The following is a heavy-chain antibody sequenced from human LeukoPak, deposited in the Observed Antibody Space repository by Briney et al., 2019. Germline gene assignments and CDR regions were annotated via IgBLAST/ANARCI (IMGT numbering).Heavy chain of an antibody. CDR1: GGSISSSSYY. J-gene: IGHJ5*02. D-gene: IGHD3-9*01. V-gene: IGHV4-39*01. Sequence: SETLSLTCTVSGGSISSSSYYWGWIRQPPGKGLEWIGSIYYSGSTYYNPSLKSRVTISVDTSKNQFSLKLSSVTAADTAVYYCARLSDDYDILTGYPPNNWFDPWGQGTLVTVSS. CDR2: IYYSGST. CDR3: ARLSDDYDILTGYPPNNWFDP.